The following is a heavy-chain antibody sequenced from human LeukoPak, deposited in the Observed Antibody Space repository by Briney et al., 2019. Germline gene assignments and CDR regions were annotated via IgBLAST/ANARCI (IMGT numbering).Heavy chain of an antibody. V-gene: IGHV3-30*03. CDR2: ISNDGSNK. J-gene: IGHJ4*02. D-gene: IGHD1-26*01. Sequence: PGGSLRLSCAASGFTFRRYGMSWVRQAPGEGLEWVAVISNDGSNKFYADSVKGRFTISRDNSKHTLYLQMNSLRPEDTSVYYCARRGGSYYFDYWGQGTLVTVSS. CDR3: ARRGGSYYFDY. CDR1: GFTFRRYG.